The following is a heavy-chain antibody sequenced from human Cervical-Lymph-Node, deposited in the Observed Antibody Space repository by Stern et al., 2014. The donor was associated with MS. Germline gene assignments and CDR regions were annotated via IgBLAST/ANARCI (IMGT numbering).Heavy chain of an antibody. CDR3: ARESDFWSGINWFDP. V-gene: IGHV4-61*02. J-gene: IGHJ5*02. CDR2: IYTSGST. D-gene: IGHD3-3*01. Sequence: VQLVESGPGLVKPSQTLSLTCTVSGGSISSGSYYWSWIRQPAGKGLEWIGRIYTSGSTNYNPSLTSRVTISVDTSKTQFSLKLSSVTAADTAVYYCARESDFWSGINWFDPWGQGTLVTVSS. CDR1: GGSISSGSYY.